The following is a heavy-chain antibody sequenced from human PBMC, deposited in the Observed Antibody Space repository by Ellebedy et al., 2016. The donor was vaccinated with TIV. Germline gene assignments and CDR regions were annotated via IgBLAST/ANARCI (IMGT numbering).Heavy chain of an antibody. CDR3: ARGIRMPSDY. CDR2: IIPTIGTT. Sequence: AASVKVSCKVSRGTFSGNTITWVRRAPGQGLEWVVRIIPTIGTTNYSQKFQGRVSMTRNTSISTAYLELSNLRSDDTAVYYCARGIRMPSDYWGQGTLVTVSS. D-gene: IGHD2-15*01. V-gene: IGHV1-69*08. CDR1: RGTFSGNT. J-gene: IGHJ4*02.